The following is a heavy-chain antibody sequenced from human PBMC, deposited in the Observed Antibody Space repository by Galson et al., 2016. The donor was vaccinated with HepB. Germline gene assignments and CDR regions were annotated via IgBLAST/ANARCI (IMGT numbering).Heavy chain of an antibody. Sequence: SVKVSWKASGFIFTSSAMQWVRQARGQRLEWIGRIVVGSGKTNYAQKFQERVTITRDMSTTTAPLELTSLRSEDTAVYYCAASPNSHYSHMEVWGKGTTVTVSS. V-gene: IGHV1-58*02. CDR1: GFIFTSSA. CDR2: IVVGSGKT. CDR3: AASPNSHYSHMEV. J-gene: IGHJ6*04. D-gene: IGHD2-21*01.